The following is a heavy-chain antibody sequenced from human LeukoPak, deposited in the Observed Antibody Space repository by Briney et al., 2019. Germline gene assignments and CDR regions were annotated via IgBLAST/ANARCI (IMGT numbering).Heavy chain of an antibody. V-gene: IGHV4-38-2*02. CDR1: GYSISSGYY. Sequence: SETLSLTCTVSGYSISSGYYWGWIRQPPGKGLEWIGSIYYSGSTYYNPSLKSRVTISVDTSKNQFSLKLSSVTAADTAVYYCARVRAVRGVIITPSYYMDVWGKGTTVTVSS. CDR2: IYYSGST. J-gene: IGHJ6*03. D-gene: IGHD3-10*01. CDR3: ARVRAVRGVIITPSYYMDV.